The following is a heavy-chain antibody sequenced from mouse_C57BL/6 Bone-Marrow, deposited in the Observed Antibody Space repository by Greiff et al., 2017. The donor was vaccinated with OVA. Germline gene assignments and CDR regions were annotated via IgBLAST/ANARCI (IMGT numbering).Heavy chain of an antibody. CDR2: IDPANDNT. D-gene: IGHD1-1*01. J-gene: IGHJ4*01. Sequence: EVKVVESVAELVRPGASVKLSCTASGFNIKNTYMHWVKQRPEQGLEWIGRIDPANDNTKYAPKFQGKATMTADTSSNTAYLQRRSLSSEDTAVYCGARGNFGSSFYAMDYWGQGTSVTVSS. CDR3: ARGNFGSSFYAMDY. CDR1: GFNIKNTY. V-gene: IGHV14-3*01.